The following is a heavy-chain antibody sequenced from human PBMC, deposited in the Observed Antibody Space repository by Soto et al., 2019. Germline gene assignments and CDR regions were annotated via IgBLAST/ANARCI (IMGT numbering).Heavy chain of an antibody. CDR1: GFTFSSYG. CDR2: ISYDGSNK. CDR3: AKDLVVPNYYDKSTQKNYYYYGMDV. V-gene: IGHV3-30*18. J-gene: IGHJ6*02. Sequence: GGSLRLSCAASGFTFSSYGMHWVRQAPGKGLEWVAVISYDGSNKYYADSVKGRFTISRDNSKNTPYLQMNSLRAEDTAVYYCAKDLVVPNYYDKSTQKNYYYYGMDVWGQGTTVTVSS. D-gene: IGHD3-22*01.